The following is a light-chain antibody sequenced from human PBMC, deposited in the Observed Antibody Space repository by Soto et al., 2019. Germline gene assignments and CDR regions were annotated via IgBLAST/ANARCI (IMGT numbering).Light chain of an antibody. Sequence: QSALTQPASVSGSPGQSVSIACTGTSSDIGTYKYVSWYQQHPGKAPKLMIYEVSNRPSGVSDRFSGSKSGNTASLTISGLQPEDEADYYCISYTSGTTLYVFGTGTKATVL. V-gene: IGLV2-14*01. CDR1: SSDIGTYKY. CDR2: EVS. CDR3: ISYTSGTTLYV. J-gene: IGLJ1*01.